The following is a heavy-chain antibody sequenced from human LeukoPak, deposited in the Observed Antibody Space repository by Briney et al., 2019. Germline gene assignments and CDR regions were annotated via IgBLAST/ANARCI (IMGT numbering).Heavy chain of an antibody. V-gene: IGHV3-7*01. CDR3: ARDRGFGQADV. CDR2: IKQDGGEK. D-gene: IGHD3-10*01. Sequence: GGSLRLSCAASGFTFSGYWMSWLRQAPGKGLEWVANIKQDGGEKYYVDSVKGRFTISRDNAKNTLYLQMNSLRAEDTAVYYCARDRGFGQADVWGKGTTVTVSS. J-gene: IGHJ6*04. CDR1: GFTFSGYW.